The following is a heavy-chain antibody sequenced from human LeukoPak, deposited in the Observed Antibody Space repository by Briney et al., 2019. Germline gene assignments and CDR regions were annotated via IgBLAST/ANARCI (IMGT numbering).Heavy chain of an antibody. Sequence: PGGSLRLSCAASGFTFSSYSMNWVRQAPGKGLEWVSYISSSSSTIYYADSVKGRFTISRDNAKNSLYLQMNSLRAEDTAVYYCARHDPLGTLAPRGAFDIWGQGTMVTVSS. J-gene: IGHJ3*02. D-gene: IGHD7-27*01. V-gene: IGHV3-48*04. CDR2: ISSSSSTI. CDR3: ARHDPLGTLAPRGAFDI. CDR1: GFTFSSYS.